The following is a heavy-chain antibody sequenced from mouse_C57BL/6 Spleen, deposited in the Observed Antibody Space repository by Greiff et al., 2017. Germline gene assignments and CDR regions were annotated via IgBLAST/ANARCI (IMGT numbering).Heavy chain of an antibody. CDR2: IDPSDSYT. Sequence: QVQLQQSGAELVMPGASVKLSCKASGYTFTSYWMHWVKQRPGQGLEWIGEIDPSDSYTNYNQKFKGKSTLTVDKSSSTAYMQLSSLTSEDSAVYYCARIPYGNYYFDYWGQGTTLTVSS. J-gene: IGHJ2*01. V-gene: IGHV1-69*01. D-gene: IGHD2-1*01. CDR1: GYTFTSYW. CDR3: ARIPYGNYYFDY.